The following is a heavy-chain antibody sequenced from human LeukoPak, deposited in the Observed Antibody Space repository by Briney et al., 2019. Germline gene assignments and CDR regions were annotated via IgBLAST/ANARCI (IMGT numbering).Heavy chain of an antibody. J-gene: IGHJ6*03. Sequence: SETLSLTCTVSGGSISSYYWSWIRQPPGKGLEWIGYIYYSGSTNYNPSLKSRVTISVDTSKNQFSLKLSSVTAADTAVYYCVRGLLRFLRADYTRYYYMDVWGKGTTVTVSS. CDR3: VRGLLRFLRADYTRYYYMDV. V-gene: IGHV4-59*01. CDR1: GGSISSYY. D-gene: IGHD3-3*01. CDR2: IYYSGST.